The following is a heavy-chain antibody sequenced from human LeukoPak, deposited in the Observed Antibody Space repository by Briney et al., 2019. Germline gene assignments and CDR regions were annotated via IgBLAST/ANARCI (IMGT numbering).Heavy chain of an antibody. CDR1: GYTFTSYG. Sequence: ASVKVSCKASGYTFTSYGISWVRQAPGQGLEWMGWISAYNGNTNYAQKLQGRVTMTTDTSTSTAYMELRSLRSDDTAVYYCARLYGSGSYYNFGYYYYMDVWGKGTTVTVSS. CDR3: ARLYGSGSYYNFGYYYYMDV. V-gene: IGHV1-18*01. J-gene: IGHJ6*03. CDR2: ISAYNGNT. D-gene: IGHD3-10*01.